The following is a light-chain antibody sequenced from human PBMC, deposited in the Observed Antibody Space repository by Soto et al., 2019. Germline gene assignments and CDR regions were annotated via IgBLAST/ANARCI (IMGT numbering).Light chain of an antibody. CDR2: EGS. J-gene: IGLJ1*01. Sequence: QSALTQPASVSGSPGQSITISCTGTSSDVGSYNLVSWYQQHPGKAPKLMIYEGSKRPSGVSNRFSGSKSGNTASLTISGIQAEDEADYYCCSYAGSSTLNVFGTGTKLTVL. CDR3: CSYAGSSTLNV. CDR1: SSDVGSYNL. V-gene: IGLV2-23*01.